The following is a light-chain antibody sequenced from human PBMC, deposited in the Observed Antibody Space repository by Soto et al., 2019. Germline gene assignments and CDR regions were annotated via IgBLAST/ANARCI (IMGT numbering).Light chain of an antibody. CDR3: QQFYNSPEVT. Sequence: DIVMTQSPDSLAVSLGERATINCKSSQSVLYSSNNKNYLAWYQQKPGQPPKLLIYWASTRESGVPDRFSGSGSGTDFTLTLSRLQAEDPAVYYCQQFYNSPEVTFGGGTKVEIK. J-gene: IGKJ4*01. V-gene: IGKV4-1*01. CDR2: WAS. CDR1: QSVLYSSNNKNY.